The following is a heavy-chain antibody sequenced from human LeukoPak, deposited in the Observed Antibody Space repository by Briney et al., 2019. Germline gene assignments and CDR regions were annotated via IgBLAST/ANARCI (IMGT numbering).Heavy chain of an antibody. Sequence: PAGSLSLPCAPSAFTFSSYGRRWVRQAPGKGLDWVTTISASAGSTYYADCVTGRFTISRDNYKNTLYLESNSLRAEDTAVYYCAIFLQPEDGIRYFDWSDAFDIWGQGTMVTVSS. V-gene: IGHV3-23*01. D-gene: IGHD3-9*01. J-gene: IGHJ3*02. CDR2: ISASAGST. CDR3: AIFLQPEDGIRYFDWSDAFDI. CDR1: AFTFSSYG.